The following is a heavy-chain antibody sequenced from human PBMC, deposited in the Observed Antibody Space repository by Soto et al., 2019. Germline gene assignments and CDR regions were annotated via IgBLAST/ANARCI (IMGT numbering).Heavy chain of an antibody. J-gene: IGHJ4*02. V-gene: IGHV1-46*01. CDR3: ARAGIVGAIDY. CDR1: GYTFTSYY. CDR2: INPSGGST. Sequence: GASVKVFCKASGYTFTSYYMHWVRQAPGQGLEWMGIINPSGGSTSYAQKFQGRVTMTRDTSTSTVYMELSSLRSEDTAVYYCARAGIVGAIDYWGQGTLVTVSS. D-gene: IGHD1-26*01.